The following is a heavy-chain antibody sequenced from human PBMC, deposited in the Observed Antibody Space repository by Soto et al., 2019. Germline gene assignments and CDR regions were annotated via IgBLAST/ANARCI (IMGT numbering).Heavy chain of an antibody. V-gene: IGHV4-30-4*01. CDR2: IYYSGST. CDR1: GGSISSGDYY. D-gene: IGHD3-22*01. J-gene: IGHJ3*01. CDR3: ARGAYYYTGSAFDL. Sequence: QVQLQESGPGLVKPSQTLSLTCPVSGGSISSGDYYWSWIRQPPGKGLEWIGYIYYSGSTYYNPSLKSRVTISVDTSMNQLALKLSAVTAADTAVYYCARGAYYYTGSAFDLWGQGTMVTVSS.